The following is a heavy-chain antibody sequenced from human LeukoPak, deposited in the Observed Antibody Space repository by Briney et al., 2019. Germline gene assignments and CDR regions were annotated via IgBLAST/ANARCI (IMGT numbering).Heavy chain of an antibody. CDR3: ARGGVSYYYDSSGYYPDAFDI. CDR1: GASISGYY. D-gene: IGHD3-22*01. V-gene: IGHV4-59*12. CDR2: IYYSGST. J-gene: IGHJ3*02. Sequence: PSETLSLTCSVSGASISGYYWGWIRQPPGKGLEWFGHIYYSGSTTYNPSLKSRVTISVDTSKNQFSLKLSSVTAADTAVYYCARGGVSYYYDSSGYYPDAFDIWGQGTMVTVSS.